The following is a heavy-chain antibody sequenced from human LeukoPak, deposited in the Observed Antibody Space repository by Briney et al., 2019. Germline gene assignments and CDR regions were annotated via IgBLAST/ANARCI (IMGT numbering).Heavy chain of an antibody. D-gene: IGHD3-10*01. CDR3: ASRGFGELSDPYYYYYMDV. Sequence: SQTPSLTCTVSGGSISSGSYYWSWIRQPAGKGLEWIGRIYTSGSTNYNPSLTGRVTISVDTSKNQFSLKLSSVTAADTAVYYCASRGFGELSDPYYYYYMDVWGKGTTVTVSS. CDR2: IYTSGST. CDR1: GGSISSGSYY. V-gene: IGHV4-61*02. J-gene: IGHJ6*03.